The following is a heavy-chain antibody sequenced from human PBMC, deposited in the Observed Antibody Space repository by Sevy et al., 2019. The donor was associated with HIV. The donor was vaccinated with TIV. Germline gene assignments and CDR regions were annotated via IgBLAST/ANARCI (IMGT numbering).Heavy chain of an antibody. D-gene: IGHD3-9*01. Sequence: SDTLSLTCTVSGGSISSSSYYWGWIRQPPGKGLEWIGSIYYSGSTYYNPSLKSRVTISVDTSKNQFSLKLSSVTAADTAVYYCARRWGGYYDILTGYQKYYFDYWGQGTLVTVSS. V-gene: IGHV4-39*01. CDR1: GGSISSSSYY. CDR2: IYYSGST. J-gene: IGHJ4*02. CDR3: ARRWGGYYDILTGYQKYYFDY.